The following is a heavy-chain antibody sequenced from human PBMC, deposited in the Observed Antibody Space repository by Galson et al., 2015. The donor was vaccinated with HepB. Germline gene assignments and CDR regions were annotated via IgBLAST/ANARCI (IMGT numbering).Heavy chain of an antibody. Sequence: SLRLSCAASGFTFSSYAMSWVRQAPGKGLEWVSAISGSGGSTYYADSVKGRFTISRDNSKNTLYLQMNSLRAEDTAVYYCAKDRLRGMVRGVTVDYWGQGTLVTVSS. D-gene: IGHD3-10*01. V-gene: IGHV3-23*01. J-gene: IGHJ4*02. CDR3: AKDRLRGMVRGVTVDY. CDR2: ISGSGGST. CDR1: GFTFSSYA.